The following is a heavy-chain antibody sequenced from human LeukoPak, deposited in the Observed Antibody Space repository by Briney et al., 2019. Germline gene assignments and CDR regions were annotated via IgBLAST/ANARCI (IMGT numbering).Heavy chain of an antibody. V-gene: IGHV1-18*01. Sequence: ASVKVSCKASGYTFTTYGITWVRRAPGQGLEWMGWISAYNGDTNYAQKLQGRVTMTTDTSTSTAYMELRSLRSDDTAVYYCARKITVAGTNCFDPWGQGTLVTVSS. CDR1: GYTFTTYG. D-gene: IGHD6-19*01. CDR2: ISAYNGDT. CDR3: ARKITVAGTNCFDP. J-gene: IGHJ5*02.